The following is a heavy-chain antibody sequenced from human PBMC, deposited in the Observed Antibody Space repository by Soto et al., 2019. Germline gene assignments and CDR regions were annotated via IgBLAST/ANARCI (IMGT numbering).Heavy chain of an antibody. CDR2: MNPINGAT. J-gene: IGHJ6*02. V-gene: IGHV1-8*02. CDR1: GYDFTAYD. Sequence: ASVKVSCKASGYDFTAYDINWVRQASGQGLEWMGWMNPINGATGFAQRFQGRVSMTRNTATGTAYLDLTGLRSDDTAVYYCGRGPSPRAPAGGTPYYFAMDVWGQGTTVTVSS. CDR3: GRGPSPRAPAGGTPYYFAMDV. D-gene: IGHD6-13*01.